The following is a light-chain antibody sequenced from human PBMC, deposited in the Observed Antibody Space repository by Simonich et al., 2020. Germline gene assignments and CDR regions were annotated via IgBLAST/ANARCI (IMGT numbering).Light chain of an antibody. CDR3: CSYAGSYV. J-gene: IGLJ1*01. V-gene: IGLV2-23*01. CDR2: EGS. CDR1: SSDVGSYNL. Sequence: QSALTQPASVSGSPGQSITISCTGTSSDVGSYNLVPWYPQHPGKAPKLMIYEGSKRPSGVSKRFSGSKSGNTASLTISWLQAEDEADYYCCSYAGSYVFGTGTKVTVL.